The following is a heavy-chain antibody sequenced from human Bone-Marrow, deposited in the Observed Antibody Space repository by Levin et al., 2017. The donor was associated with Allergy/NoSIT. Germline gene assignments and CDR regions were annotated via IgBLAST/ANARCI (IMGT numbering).Heavy chain of an antibody. Sequence: GGSLRLSCAASGFTFSSYGMHWVRQAPGKGLEWVAVISYDGSNKYYADSVKGRFTISRDNSKNTLYLQMNSLRAEDTAVYYCAKDRGNPYGDYAPAPCYYYYGMDVWGQGTTVTVSS. CDR2: ISYDGSNK. V-gene: IGHV3-30*18. J-gene: IGHJ6*02. CDR1: GFTFSSYG. CDR3: AKDRGNPYGDYAPAPCYYYYGMDV. D-gene: IGHD4-17*01.